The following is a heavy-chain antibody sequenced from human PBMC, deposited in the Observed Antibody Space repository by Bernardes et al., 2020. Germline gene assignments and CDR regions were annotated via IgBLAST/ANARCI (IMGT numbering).Heavy chain of an antibody. V-gene: IGHV3-23*01. CDR2: ISGSGGST. CDR3: AKALRGRSARAVFDY. J-gene: IGHJ4*02. D-gene: IGHD3-16*01. Sequence: GGSLRLSRAASGFTFSSYAMSWVRQAPGKGLEWVSAISGSGGSTYYADSVKGRFTISRDNSKNTLYLQMNSLRAEDTAVYYCAKALRGRSARAVFDYWGQGTLVTVSS. CDR1: GFTFSSYA.